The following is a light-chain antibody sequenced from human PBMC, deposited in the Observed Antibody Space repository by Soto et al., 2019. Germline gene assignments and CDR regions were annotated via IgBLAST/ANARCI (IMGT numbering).Light chain of an antibody. V-gene: IGKV3D-15*01. Sequence: EIVMTQSPATLSVSPGERATLSFRASQSVSNNLVWYQQKPGQAPRLLIYGASTRATGIPARFSGSGSGTEFTLTISSLQSEDFAVYYCQQYNNWPPYTFGQGTKLEIK. CDR2: GAS. CDR1: QSVSNN. J-gene: IGKJ2*01. CDR3: QQYNNWPPYT.